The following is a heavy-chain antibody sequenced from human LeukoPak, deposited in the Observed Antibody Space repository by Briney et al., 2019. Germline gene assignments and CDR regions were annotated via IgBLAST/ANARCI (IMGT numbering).Heavy chain of an antibody. CDR1: GFTFSNYW. D-gene: IGHD1-26*01. CDR2: INTDGSST. Sequence: GGSLRLSCAASGFTFSNYWMHWVRQAPGKGLVWVSRINTDGSSTRYADSVKGRFTISRDNAKNTLYLQMNSLRAEDTAVYYCAREKWELLPSDYWGQGTLVTVSS. CDR3: AREKWELLPSDY. V-gene: IGHV3-74*01. J-gene: IGHJ4*02.